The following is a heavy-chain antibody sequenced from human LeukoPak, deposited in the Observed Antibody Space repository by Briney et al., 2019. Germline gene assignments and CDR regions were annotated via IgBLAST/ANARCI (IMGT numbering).Heavy chain of an antibody. CDR1: GYTFTGYY. J-gene: IGHJ3*02. V-gene: IGHV1-2*02. D-gene: IGHD6-6*01. CDR2: NNPNSGGT. CDR3: ARARIAALSDDAFGI. Sequence: ASVKVSCKASGYTFTGYYMHWVRQAPGQGLEWMGWNNPNSGGTNYAQKFQGRVTMTRDTSISTAYMELSRLRSDDTAVYYCARARIAALSDDAFGIWGQGTMVTVSS.